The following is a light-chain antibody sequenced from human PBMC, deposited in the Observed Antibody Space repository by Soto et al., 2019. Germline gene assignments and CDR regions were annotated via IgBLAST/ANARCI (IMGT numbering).Light chain of an antibody. V-gene: IGKV3-15*01. Sequence: EIVMTQSPATLSVSPGERATLSCRASQSVSGNLAWYQQKPGQSPRLLIYGASTRATGIPARFSGSGSGTEFTHTISSLQSEDFAVYYCQQYKNWPPITFGQGTRLEIK. CDR3: QQYKNWPPIT. CDR2: GAS. CDR1: QSVSGN. J-gene: IGKJ5*01.